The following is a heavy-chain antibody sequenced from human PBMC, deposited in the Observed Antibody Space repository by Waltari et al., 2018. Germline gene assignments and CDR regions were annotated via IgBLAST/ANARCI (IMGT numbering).Heavy chain of an antibody. D-gene: IGHD2-2*01. CDR2: MNRAGNT. CDR1: GFTVSNNY. CDR3: ARESKYASQQLGLEP. Sequence: EVHLVETGGGLVQPGGSLKLSCAASGFTVSNNYMTWVRQAPGKGTEWASGMNRAGNTYYEESARGSFTNSRDNSKNTPYLIMNSMRAEEAAVYYCARESKYASQQLGLEPWGTGPLVTVSS. J-gene: IGHJ5*02. V-gene: IGHV3-66*01.